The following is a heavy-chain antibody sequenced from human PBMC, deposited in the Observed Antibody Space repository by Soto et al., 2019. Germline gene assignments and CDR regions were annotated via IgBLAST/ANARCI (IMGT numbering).Heavy chain of an antibody. CDR2: INAGNGNT. CDR1: GYTFTGYA. J-gene: IGHJ6*02. V-gene: IGHV1-3*01. CDR3: ARDPSYYGMDV. Sequence: ASLKVSCKSSGYTFTGYAMHWVRQAPGQRLEWMGWINAGNGNTKYSQKFQGRVTITRDTSASTAYMELSSLRSEDTAVYYCARDPSYYGMDVWGQGTTVTVSS.